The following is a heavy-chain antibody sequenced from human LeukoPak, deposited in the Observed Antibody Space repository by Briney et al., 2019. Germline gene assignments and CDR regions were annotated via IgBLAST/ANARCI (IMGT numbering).Heavy chain of an antibody. CDR3: ARDPDFWSGYYYFDY. D-gene: IGHD3-3*01. J-gene: IGHJ4*02. V-gene: IGHV4-61*05. CDR1: GGSISSTRYY. Sequence: SETLSLTCTVSGGSISSTRYYWGWIRQPPGKGLEWIGYIYYSGSTNYNPSLKSRVTISVDTSKNQFSLKLSSVTAADTAVYLCARDPDFWSGYYYFDYWSQGTLVTVSS. CDR2: IYYSGST.